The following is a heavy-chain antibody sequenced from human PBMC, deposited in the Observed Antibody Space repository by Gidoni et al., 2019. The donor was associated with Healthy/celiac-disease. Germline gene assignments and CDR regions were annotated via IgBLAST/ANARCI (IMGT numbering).Heavy chain of an antibody. CDR3: ARVRLDYYDSSGYYLDY. D-gene: IGHD3-22*01. CDR2: ISSSSSTI. V-gene: IGHV3-48*01. Sequence: EVQLVESGGGLVQPGGSLRLSCAASGFTFSSYSMNWVRQAPGKGLEWVSYISSSSSTIYYADSVKGRFTISRDNAKNSLYLQMNSLRAEDTAVYYCARVRLDYYDSSGYYLDYWGQGTLVTVSS. CDR1: GFTFSSYS. J-gene: IGHJ4*02.